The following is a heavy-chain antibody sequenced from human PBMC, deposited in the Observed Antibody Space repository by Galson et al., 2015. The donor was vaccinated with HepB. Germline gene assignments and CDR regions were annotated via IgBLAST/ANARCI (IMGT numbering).Heavy chain of an antibody. CDR3: VRVGSSWYSYLDS. V-gene: IGHV3-7*03. CDR1: GFTFSTYW. D-gene: IGHD6-13*01. Sequence: SLRLSCVASGFTFSTYWMTWVRQAPGKGLEWVANIKQDGSEKNYVDSVKGRFTISRDNAKNSLFLQMNSLRAEDTAVYYCVRVGSSWYSYLDSWGQGTLVTVSS. J-gene: IGHJ4*02. CDR2: IKQDGSEK.